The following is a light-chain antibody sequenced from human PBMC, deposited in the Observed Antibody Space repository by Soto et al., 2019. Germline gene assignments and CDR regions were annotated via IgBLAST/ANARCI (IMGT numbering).Light chain of an antibody. CDR3: SSYTSSSPLYV. CDR2: EVS. J-gene: IGLJ1*01. CDR1: SSDIGGYNY. V-gene: IGLV2-14*01. Sequence: QSVLTQPASVSGSPGQTITLSCTGTSSDIGGYNYVSWYQQYPGRSPKLMIFEVSLRPAGVSIRFSGSKSGNTASLNISGLQAEDEADYHCSSYTSSSPLYVFGTGTKVTVL.